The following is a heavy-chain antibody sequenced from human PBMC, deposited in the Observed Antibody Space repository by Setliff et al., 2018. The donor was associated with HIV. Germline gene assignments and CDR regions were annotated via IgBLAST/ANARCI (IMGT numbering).Heavy chain of an antibody. J-gene: IGHJ4*02. Sequence: ASVKVSCKASGYTLTDHYIHWVRQAPGQGLEWMGRINPRDGSTGYAQRFQGRVTMTRDTSRGTVYMELRSLRSEDTAVYYCVRGGGSSAYPPFEYWGQGTLVTVSS. D-gene: IGHD3-16*01. V-gene: IGHV1-46*01. CDR1: GYTLTDHY. CDR2: INPRDGST. CDR3: VRGGGSSAYPPFEY.